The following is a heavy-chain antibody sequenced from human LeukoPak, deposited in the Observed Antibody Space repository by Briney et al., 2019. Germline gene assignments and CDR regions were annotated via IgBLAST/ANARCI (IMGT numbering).Heavy chain of an antibody. Sequence: SGGSLRLSCAASGFNFSSYRMNWVRQAPGKGLEWGSSISSSSSFRYYADSVKGRFTISRDNAKNSLYLQMNSLRAEDTAVYYCARESSGYFYWGQGTLVTVSS. J-gene: IGHJ4*02. CDR2: ISSSSSFR. CDR1: GFNFSSYR. V-gene: IGHV3-21*01. CDR3: ARESSGYFY. D-gene: IGHD3-22*01.